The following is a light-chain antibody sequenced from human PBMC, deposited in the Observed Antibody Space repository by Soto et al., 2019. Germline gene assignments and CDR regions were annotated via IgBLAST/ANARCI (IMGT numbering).Light chain of an antibody. CDR2: WAS. V-gene: IGKV4-1*01. J-gene: IGKJ1*01. CDR1: QSVLHSSNNRNY. CDR3: QQFAASPRT. Sequence: DIVMTQSPDSLALSLGERATINCKSSQSVLHSSNNRNYLAWYQQKPGQPPKLLIYWASTRESGVPDRFSGSGSGTDFTLTITSLQAEDVAVYYCQQFAASPRTFGQGTKVDIK.